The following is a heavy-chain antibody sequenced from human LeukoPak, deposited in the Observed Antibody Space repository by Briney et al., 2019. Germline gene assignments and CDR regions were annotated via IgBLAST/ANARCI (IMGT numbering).Heavy chain of an antibody. Sequence: ASVKVSCKASGYTFTGYYMHWVRQAPGQGLEWMGWINPNSGGTNYAQKFQGRVTMTRDTSISTAYMELSRLRSDDTAVYYCARDSGRAATYYFDYWRQGTLVTVSS. CDR1: GYTFTGYY. D-gene: IGHD2-15*01. V-gene: IGHV1-2*02. CDR2: INPNSGGT. CDR3: ARDSGRAATYYFDY. J-gene: IGHJ4*02.